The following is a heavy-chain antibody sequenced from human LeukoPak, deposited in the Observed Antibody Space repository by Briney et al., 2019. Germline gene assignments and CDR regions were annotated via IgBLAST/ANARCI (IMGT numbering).Heavy chain of an antibody. CDR2: ISYDGSND. CDR3: ARDSRSWYYYLDY. Sequence: GGALRLSCTASGFTFSNYRMHWVPLAPGKGLEWVAVISYDGSNDFYTDSVKGRFTISRDNSKNTVFLQMNSLRAEDTAVYYCARDSRSWYYYLDYWGQGTLVPVSS. J-gene: IGHJ4*02. D-gene: IGHD6-13*01. CDR1: GFTFSNYR. V-gene: IGHV3-30*03.